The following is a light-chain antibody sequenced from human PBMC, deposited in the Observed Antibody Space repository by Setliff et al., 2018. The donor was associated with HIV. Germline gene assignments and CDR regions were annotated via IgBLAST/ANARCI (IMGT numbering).Light chain of an antibody. V-gene: IGLV2-23*02. J-gene: IGLJ1*01. Sequence: QSVLTQPASVSGSPGQSITISCTGTSGDVGNYNVVSWYKQHPGKAPKVMIYEVSKRPSGISTRFSGSKSGNTASLTISGLQAEDEADYYCCSYAGSSTSYVFGSGTKVTVL. CDR1: SGDVGNYNV. CDR2: EVS. CDR3: CSYAGSSTSYV.